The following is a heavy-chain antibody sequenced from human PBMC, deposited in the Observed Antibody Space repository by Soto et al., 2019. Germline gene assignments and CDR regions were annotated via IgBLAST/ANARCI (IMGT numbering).Heavy chain of an antibody. CDR2: IHPDDSDT. J-gene: IGHJ4*02. D-gene: IGHD2-15*01. V-gene: IGHV5-51*01. CDR3: LRYGGKNLAY. Sequence: GESLKISCKGFGYRFTSFWIGWVRQMPGKGLEWMGIIHPDDSDTKYNQPFQGQVTISADKSISTAYLQWSSLKASDTAMYFCLRYGGKNLAYWGQGPLVTVSS. CDR1: GYRFTSFW.